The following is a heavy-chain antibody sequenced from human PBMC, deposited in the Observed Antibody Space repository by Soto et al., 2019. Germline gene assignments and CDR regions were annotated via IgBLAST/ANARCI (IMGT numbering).Heavy chain of an antibody. J-gene: IGHJ4*02. CDR1: GDSISAYA. D-gene: IGHD5-12*01. CDR2: IYYNGNT. Sequence: SETLSLTCTVSGDSISAYAGSWVRQPPGKGLEWIGNIYYNGNTNYNPSLKSRVTISLDRSKNQFSLKLSSVTAADTAVYYCAAGGGLPRYYWGQGTLVTVSS. V-gene: IGHV4-59*12. CDR3: AAGGGLPRYY.